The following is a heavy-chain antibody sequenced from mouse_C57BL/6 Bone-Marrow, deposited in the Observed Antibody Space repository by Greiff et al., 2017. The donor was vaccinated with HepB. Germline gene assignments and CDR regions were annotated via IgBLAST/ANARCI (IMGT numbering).Heavy chain of an antibody. V-gene: IGHV1-42*01. CDR1: GYSFTGYY. Sequence: VQLQQSGPELVKPGASVKISCKASGYSFTGYYMNWVKQSPEKSLEWIGEINPSTGGTTYNQKFKAKATLTVDKSSSTAYMQLKSLTSEDSAVYYCASPSGRFAYWGQGTLVTVSA. CDR3: ASPSGRFAY. J-gene: IGHJ3*01. CDR2: INPSTGGT. D-gene: IGHD3-1*01.